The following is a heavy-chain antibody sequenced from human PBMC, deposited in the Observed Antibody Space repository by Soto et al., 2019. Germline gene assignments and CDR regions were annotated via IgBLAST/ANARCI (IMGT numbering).Heavy chain of an antibody. CDR3: TTEYSSSEIAFDS. J-gene: IGHJ4*02. CDR1: GFTFSNAW. V-gene: IGHV3-15*01. D-gene: IGHD6-6*01. CDR2: IKSKTDGGTT. Sequence: EVQLVESGGGLVKPGGSLRLSCAASGFTFSNAWMSWVRQAPGKGLEWVGRIKSKTDGGTTDYAAPVKGRFTISRDDSKNTLNLQMNSLKTEDTAVYYFTTEYSSSEIAFDSWAQGPLVTVSS.